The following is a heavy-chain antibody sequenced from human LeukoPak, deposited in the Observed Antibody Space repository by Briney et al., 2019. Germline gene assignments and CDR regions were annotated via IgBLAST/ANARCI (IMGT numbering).Heavy chain of an antibody. CDR3: ARRMTTRAFDI. J-gene: IGHJ3*02. CDR1: GYSISSSNW. CDR2: IYYSGST. V-gene: IGHV4-28*01. D-gene: IGHD1-14*01. Sequence: PSETLSLTCAVSGYSISSSNWWGWIRQPPGKGLEWIGYIYYSGSTYYNPSLKSRVTMSVDTSKNQFSLKLSSVTAVDTAVYHCARRMTTRAFDIWGQGTMVTVSS.